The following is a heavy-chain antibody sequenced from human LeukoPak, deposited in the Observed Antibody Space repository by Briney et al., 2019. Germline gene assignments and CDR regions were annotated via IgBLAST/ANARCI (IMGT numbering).Heavy chain of an antibody. CDR3: AGFERGYAYDY. V-gene: IGHV3-53*01. CDR2: IYSGGST. CDR1: GFTVSSNY. J-gene: IGHJ4*02. D-gene: IGHD3-16*01. Sequence: GGSLRLSCAASGFTVSSNYMSWVRQAPGKGLEWVSVIYSGGSTYYADSVKGRFTISRDNSKNTLYLQMNSLRAEDTAVYYCAGFERGYAYDYWGQGTLVTVSS.